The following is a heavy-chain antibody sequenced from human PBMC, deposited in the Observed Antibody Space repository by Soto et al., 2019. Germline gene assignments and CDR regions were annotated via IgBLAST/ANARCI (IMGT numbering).Heavy chain of an antibody. Sequence: GGSLRLSCAASTFTFDTLTLNWVRQAPGKGLEWVPSINISSTSIYYADSVKGRFTITRDDAEKSLYQQMNSLRTDDTAVYYCAGGGALIGMFEMDKWGQATLLTVS. CDR2: INISSTSI. CDR3: AGGGALIGMFEMDK. J-gene: IGHJ4*02. V-gene: IGHV3-21*01. CDR1: TFTFDTLT. D-gene: IGHD3-10*02.